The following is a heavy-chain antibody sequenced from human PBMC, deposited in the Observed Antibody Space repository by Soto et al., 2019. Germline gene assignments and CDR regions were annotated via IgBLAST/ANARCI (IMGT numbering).Heavy chain of an antibody. CDR1: GGTFSSYA. CDR2: IIPIFGTA. CDR3: ARDRVGVAATRAGGDWYFDL. Sequence: QVQLVQSGAEVKKPGSSVKVSCKASGGTFSSYAISWVRQAPGQGLEWMGGIIPIFGTANYAQKFQGRVTITADGSTSTGYRELSSLRSEDTAVYYCARDRVGVAATRAGGDWYFDLWGRGTLVTVSS. D-gene: IGHD2-15*01. V-gene: IGHV1-69*12. J-gene: IGHJ2*01.